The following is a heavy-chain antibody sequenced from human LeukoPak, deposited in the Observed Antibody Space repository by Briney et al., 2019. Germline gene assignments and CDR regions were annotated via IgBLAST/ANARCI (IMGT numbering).Heavy chain of an antibody. Sequence: GGSLRLSCAASGFTFSDYYMSWIRQAPGEGLEWVSYISNSGSTMYYADSVRGRFTISRDNAKNSLYLQMISLRAEDTAVYYCARGARLDTPNECRLVYWGQGTLVTVAS. J-gene: IGHJ4*01. CDR3: ARGARLDTPNECRLVY. D-gene: IGHD1-1*01. CDR1: GFTFSDYY. V-gene: IGHV3-11*01. CDR2: ISNSGSTM.